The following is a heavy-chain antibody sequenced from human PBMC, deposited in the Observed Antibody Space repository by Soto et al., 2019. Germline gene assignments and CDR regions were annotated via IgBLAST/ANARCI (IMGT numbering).Heavy chain of an antibody. CDR2: ISAYNGNT. J-gene: IGHJ6*03. CDR1: GYTFTSYG. Sequence: QVQLVQSGAEVKKPGASVKVSCKASGYTFTSYGISWVRQAPGQGREWMGWISAYNGNTNYAQKLQGRVTMTTDTSTSTAYMEMRSLRSDDTAVYYCARIEINCSSTSCYGDYYYYYMDVWGKGTTVTVSS. V-gene: IGHV1-18*01. D-gene: IGHD2-2*01. CDR3: ARIEINCSSTSCYGDYYYYYMDV.